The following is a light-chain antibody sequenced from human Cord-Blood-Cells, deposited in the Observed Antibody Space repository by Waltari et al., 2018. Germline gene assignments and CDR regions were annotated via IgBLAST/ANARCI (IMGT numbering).Light chain of an antibody. CDR2: AAS. CDR3: QQSYSTPLT. V-gene: IGKV1-39*01. Sequence: DIQMTQSPSSLSASVGDRVTITCRASQSLSSYLNWYQQKPGKAPKLLIYAASSLQIGVPSRFSGSESGTDFTLTISSLQPEDFATYYCQQSYSTPLTFGGGTKVEIK. CDR1: QSLSSY. J-gene: IGKJ4*01.